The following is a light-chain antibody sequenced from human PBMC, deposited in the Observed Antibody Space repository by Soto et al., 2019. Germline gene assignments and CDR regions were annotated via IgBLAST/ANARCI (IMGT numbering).Light chain of an antibody. CDR1: SSDVGGYNY. V-gene: IGLV2-14*01. CDR2: EVS. CDR3: SSYTSSSTYV. J-gene: IGLJ1*01. Sequence: QSVLAQPASVSGSPGQSITISCTGTSSDVGGYNYVSWYQQHPGKAPKFLIYEVSNRPSGVSNRFSGSKSGNTASLTISGLQAEDEADYYCSSYTSSSTYVFGTGTKVTAL.